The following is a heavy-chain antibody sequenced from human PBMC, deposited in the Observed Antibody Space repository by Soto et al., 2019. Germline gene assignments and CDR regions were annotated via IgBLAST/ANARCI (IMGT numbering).Heavy chain of an antibody. CDR2: ISYDGSNK. V-gene: IGHV3-30-3*01. CDR1: GFTFSNYA. Sequence: QVQLVESGGGVVQPGRSLRLSCPPSGFTFSNYAMHWVRQAPGKGLEWVAVISYDGSNKYYADSVKGRFTISRDNSKNTLYLQMNSLRAEDTAVYYCARDKRDLRFLEWSYYFDYWGQGTRVTVSS. CDR3: ARDKRDLRFLEWSYYFDY. J-gene: IGHJ4*02. D-gene: IGHD3-3*01.